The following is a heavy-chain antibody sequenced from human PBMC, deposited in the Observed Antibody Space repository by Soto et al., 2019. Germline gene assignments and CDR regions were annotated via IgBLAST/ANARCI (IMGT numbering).Heavy chain of an antibody. Sequence: SETLSLTCTVSGGSTSSYYWSWIRQPPGKGLEWIGYIYYSGSTNYNPSLKSRVTISVDTSKNQFSLKLSSVTAADTAVYYCARVGLQYRIDYWGQGTLVTVSS. CDR1: GGSTSSYY. V-gene: IGHV4-59*01. D-gene: IGHD4-4*01. CDR2: IYYSGST. J-gene: IGHJ4*02. CDR3: ARVGLQYRIDY.